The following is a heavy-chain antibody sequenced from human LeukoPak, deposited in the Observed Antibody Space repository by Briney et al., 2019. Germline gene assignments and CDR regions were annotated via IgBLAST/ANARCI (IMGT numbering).Heavy chain of an antibody. J-gene: IGHJ4*02. Sequence: SETLSLTCTVSGGSISSYYWSWIRHPPGKGLEWIGYIYYSGSTNYNPSLQSRVTISVDTSKNQFSLKLSSVAAADTAVYYCARGGWYYFYWGQGTLVTVSS. V-gene: IGHV4-59*01. CDR1: GGSISSYY. CDR2: IYYSGST. D-gene: IGHD6-19*01. CDR3: ARGGWYYFY.